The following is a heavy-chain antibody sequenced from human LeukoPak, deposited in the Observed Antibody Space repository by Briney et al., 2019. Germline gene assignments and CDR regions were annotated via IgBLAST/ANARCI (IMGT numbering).Heavy chain of an antibody. J-gene: IGHJ4*02. CDR1: GYNFTNYW. V-gene: IGHV5-51*01. CDR3: ARLAMYFFDGSRYYYPYYFDS. D-gene: IGHD3-22*01. CDR2: IYPGDSET. Sequence: GESLKISCKGSGYNFTNYWIGWVRQMPGKGLEWVALIYPGDSETRYSPSFQGQVTISADKSISTAYLQWSSLKASDTAMYYCARLAMYFFDGSRYYYPYYFDSWGQGTLVTVSS.